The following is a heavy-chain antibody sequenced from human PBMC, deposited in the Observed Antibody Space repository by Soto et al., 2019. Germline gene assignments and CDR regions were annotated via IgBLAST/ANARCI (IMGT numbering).Heavy chain of an antibody. D-gene: IGHD2-15*01. CDR1: GGSISSGDYY. Sequence: KASETLSLTCTVSGGSISSGDYYWSWIRQPPGKGLEWIGYIYYSGSTYYNPSLKSRVTISVDMSKNQFSLKLSSVTAADTAVYYCARDLSIYCSGGSCYPLGMDVWGQGTTVTVS. V-gene: IGHV4-30-4*01. CDR3: ARDLSIYCSGGSCYPLGMDV. CDR2: IYYSGST. J-gene: IGHJ6*02.